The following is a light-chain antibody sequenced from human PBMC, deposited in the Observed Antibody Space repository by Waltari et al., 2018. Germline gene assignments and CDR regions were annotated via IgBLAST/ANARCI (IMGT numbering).Light chain of an antibody. J-gene: IGKJ4*01. CDR3: QQADSFPLT. Sequence: DMVMTQSPSSMSASVGDRITMTCRASEDIGTYLAWYQQKPGEAPQLLISAASILQSGVPSRFSGSGSGTDFTLTISSLLPEDFATYFCQQADSFPLTFGGGTKVEVK. CDR1: EDIGTY. CDR2: AAS. V-gene: IGKV1-12*01.